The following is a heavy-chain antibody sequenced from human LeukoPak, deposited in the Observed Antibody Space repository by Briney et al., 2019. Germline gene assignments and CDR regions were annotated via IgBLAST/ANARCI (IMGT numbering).Heavy chain of an antibody. CDR2: ISSSSRYI. J-gene: IGHJ4*02. D-gene: IGHD5-18*01. CDR1: GFTFSSYH. CDR3: ARRAATERGHSYGLDY. Sequence: GGSLGLSCEVSGFTFSSYHMNWVRQAPGKGLEWVSSISSSSRYIYYADSMTGRFTISRDNAKNSLYLQMHSLRAEDTAMYYCARRAATERGHSYGLDYWGQGTLVTVSS. V-gene: IGHV3-21*01.